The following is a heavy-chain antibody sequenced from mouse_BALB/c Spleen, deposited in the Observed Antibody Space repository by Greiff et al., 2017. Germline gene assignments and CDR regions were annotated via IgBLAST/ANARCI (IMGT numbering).Heavy chain of an antibody. CDR1: GFTFSSYT. J-gene: IGHJ4*01. Sequence: EGMLVESGGGLVKPGGSLKLSCAASGFTFSSYTMSWVRQTPEKRLEWVATISSGGSYTYYPDSVKGRFTISRDNAKNTLYLQMSSLKSEDTAMYYCTRGEGITTDYYAMDYWGQGTSVTVSS. D-gene: IGHD1-1*01. CDR3: TRGEGITTDYYAMDY. CDR2: ISSGGSYT. V-gene: IGHV5-6-4*01.